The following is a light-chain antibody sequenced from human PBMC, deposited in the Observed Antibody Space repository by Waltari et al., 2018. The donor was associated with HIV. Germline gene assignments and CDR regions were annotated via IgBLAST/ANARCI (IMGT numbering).Light chain of an antibody. Sequence: EIVLTQSPGTLSLCPGERATLSCRASQTVDSNYLAWYQQRPGQTPRLLISGASTRATGIPDRFSGSGSGTDFTLTISRLEPEDFAVYYCQQYGSSEYTFGQGTKVDIK. CDR1: QTVDSNY. CDR2: GAS. J-gene: IGKJ2*01. V-gene: IGKV3-20*01. CDR3: QQYGSSEYT.